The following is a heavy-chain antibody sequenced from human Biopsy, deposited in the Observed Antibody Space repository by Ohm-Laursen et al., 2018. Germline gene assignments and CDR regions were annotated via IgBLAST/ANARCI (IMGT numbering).Heavy chain of an antibody. D-gene: IGHD3-9*01. V-gene: IGHV3-33*01. Sequence: SLRLSCTASGFAFSYYGLHWVRPAPGKGLQWVAVMWSDGINKNYADSVKGRFTVSRDNSNNVLYLQMSSLRDEGSAVYYCARDDDTTGHYMILNHWGQGTLVTVSS. J-gene: IGHJ5*02. CDR2: MWSDGINK. CDR1: GFAFSYYG. CDR3: ARDDDTTGHYMILNH.